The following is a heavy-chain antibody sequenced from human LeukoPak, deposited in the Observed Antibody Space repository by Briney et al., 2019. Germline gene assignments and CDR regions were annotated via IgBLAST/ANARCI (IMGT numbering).Heavy chain of an antibody. V-gene: IGHV3-64*01. CDR1: GFTFSSYA. Sequence: GGSLRLSCAASGFTFSSYAMHWVRQAPGKGLEYVSAISSSGDSTYYANSVRGRFTISRDDSKDTLYLQMGSLRAEDTAVYYCASSYGSNKNPFEYWGQGTLVTVSS. J-gene: IGHJ4*02. CDR2: ISSSGDST. D-gene: IGHD4-23*01. CDR3: ASSYGSNKNPFEY.